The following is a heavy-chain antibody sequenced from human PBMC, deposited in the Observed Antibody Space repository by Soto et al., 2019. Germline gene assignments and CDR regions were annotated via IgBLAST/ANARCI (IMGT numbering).Heavy chain of an antibody. CDR2: IYYSGST. CDR1: GGSISSGNYY. D-gene: IGHD1-26*01. Sequence: QVQLQESGPGLVKPSQTLSLTCTVSGGSISSGNYYWSWVRQPPGKGLEWIGYIYYSGSTYYNPSLKRRVTISVDTSKNQFSLKLSSVTAADTAVYYCARAGKLPHLTYYWGQGTLVTVSS. CDR3: ARAGKLPHLTYY. J-gene: IGHJ4*02. V-gene: IGHV4-30-4*01.